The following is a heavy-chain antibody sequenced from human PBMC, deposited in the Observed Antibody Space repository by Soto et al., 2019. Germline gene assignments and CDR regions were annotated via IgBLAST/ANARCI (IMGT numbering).Heavy chain of an antibody. J-gene: IGHJ4*02. Sequence: SVKVSCKASGGTFSSYAISWVRQAPGLGLEWMGGIIPIFGTANYAQKFQGRVTITADESTSTAYMELSSLRSEDTAVYYCARAGVYSSSSGGYYFDYWGQGTLVTVS. CDR1: GGTFSSYA. CDR3: ARAGVYSSSSGGYYFDY. CDR2: IIPIFGTA. V-gene: IGHV1-69*13. D-gene: IGHD6-6*01.